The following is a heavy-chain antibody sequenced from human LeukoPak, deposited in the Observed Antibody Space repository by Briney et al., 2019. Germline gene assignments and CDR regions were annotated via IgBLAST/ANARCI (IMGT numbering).Heavy chain of an antibody. J-gene: IGHJ4*02. CDR2: ILYDGSNQ. Sequence: GRSLRLSCAASGFSFSSYAMHWVRQAPGKGLEWVAVILYDGSNQYYADSVKGRFTISRDNAKNSLYLQMNSLRAEDTAVYYCARDYGSSFDYWGQGTLVTVSS. D-gene: IGHD6-13*01. CDR3: ARDYGSSFDY. CDR1: GFSFSSYA. V-gene: IGHV3-30-3*01.